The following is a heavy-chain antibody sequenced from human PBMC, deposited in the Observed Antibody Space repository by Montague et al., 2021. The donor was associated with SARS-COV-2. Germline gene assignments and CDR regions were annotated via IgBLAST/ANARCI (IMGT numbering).Heavy chain of an antibody. D-gene: IGHD1-26*01. CDR3: VRVGVGSTYYFDY. J-gene: IGHJ4*01. Sequence: SRRLSCAASGFPFSSYEMTWVRQAPGKGLEWVSYISSSGTTIYYADSMKGRFTISRDNVKDSLHLQINSLRAEDTAVYYCVRVGVGSTYYFDYWGHGTLVTVSS. CDR1: GFPFSSYE. V-gene: IGHV3-48*03. CDR2: ISSSGTTI.